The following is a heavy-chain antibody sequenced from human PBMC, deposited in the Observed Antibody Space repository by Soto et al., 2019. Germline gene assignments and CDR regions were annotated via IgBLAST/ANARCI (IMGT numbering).Heavy chain of an antibody. J-gene: IGHJ6*02. CDR3: VLVDNHVPPTPLDV. CDR1: GYIFVNYG. V-gene: IGHV1-18*01. D-gene: IGHD2-8*02. Sequence: QVQLVQSGDEVKKPGASVKVSCKASGYIFVNYGIAWVRQAPGQGLEWMGWISPYTGNTHSATKIQGRLTMTTDTYSSPAYMDLGSLTSDDTVVYHCVLVDNHVPPTPLDVWGQGTTATVSS. CDR2: ISPYTGNT.